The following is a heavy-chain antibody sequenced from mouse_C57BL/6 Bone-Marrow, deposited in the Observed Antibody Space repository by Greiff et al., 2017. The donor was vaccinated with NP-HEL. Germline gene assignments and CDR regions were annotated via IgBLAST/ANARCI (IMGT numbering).Heavy chain of an antibody. CDR2: ISSGGDYI. CDR1: GFTFSSYA. CDR3: TYYGSSYGWYFDV. D-gene: IGHD1-1*01. V-gene: IGHV5-9-1*02. Sequence: EVKLVESGEGLVKPGGSLKLSCAASGFTFSSYAMSWVRQTPEKRLEWVAYISSGGDYIYYADTVKGRFTISRDNARNTLYLQMSSLKSEDTAMYYCTYYGSSYGWYFDVWCTGTTVTVSS. J-gene: IGHJ1*03.